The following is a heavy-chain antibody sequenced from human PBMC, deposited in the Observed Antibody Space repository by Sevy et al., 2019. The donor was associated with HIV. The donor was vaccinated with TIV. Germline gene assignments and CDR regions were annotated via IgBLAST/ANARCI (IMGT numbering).Heavy chain of an antibody. CDR3: VRGTSGWYGVDF. J-gene: IGHJ4*02. Sequence: GGSLRLSCAPSGFTLSGYWMHWVRQAPGKGLEWVSYMNSDGTVIKYADFVQGRFIMSRDNAKNTLFLQMNSLTVAGTALYYCVRGTSGWYGVDFWGQGTLVTVSS. CDR2: MNSDGTVI. CDR1: GFTLSGYW. V-gene: IGHV3-74*01. D-gene: IGHD6-19*01.